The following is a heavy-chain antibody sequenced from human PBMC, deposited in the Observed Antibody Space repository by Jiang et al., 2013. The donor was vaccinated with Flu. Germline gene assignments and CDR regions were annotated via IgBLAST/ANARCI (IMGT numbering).Heavy chain of an antibody. Sequence: YYMHWVRQAPRTRALSGMGSKSTLRGGSTSYAQKFQGRVTMTRDTSTSTVYMELSSLRSEDTAVYYCARAPHIVVVVAATSFDYWGQGTLVTVSS. J-gene: IGHJ4*02. V-gene: IGHV1-46*01. CDR2: STLRGGST. CDR1: YY. D-gene: IGHD2-15*01. CDR3: ARAPHIVVVVAATSFDY.